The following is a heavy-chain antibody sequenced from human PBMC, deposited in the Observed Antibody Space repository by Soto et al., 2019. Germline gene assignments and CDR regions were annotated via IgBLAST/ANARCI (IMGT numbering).Heavy chain of an antibody. D-gene: IGHD2-15*01. CDR2: ISSSGSTI. V-gene: IGHV3-11*01. CDR3: AGERDRVVVVAAKVALNWFDP. J-gene: IGHJ5*02. Sequence: PGGSLRLSCAASGFTFSDYYMSWIRQAPGKGLEWVSYISSSGSTIYYADSVKGRFTISRDNAKNSLYLQMNSLRAEDTAVYYCAGERDRVVVVAAKVALNWFDPWGQGTLVTVSS. CDR1: GFTFSDYY.